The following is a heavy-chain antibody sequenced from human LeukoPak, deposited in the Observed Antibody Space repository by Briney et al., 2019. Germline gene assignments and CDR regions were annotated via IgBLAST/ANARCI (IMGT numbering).Heavy chain of an antibody. D-gene: IGHD6-13*01. Sequence: GGSLRLSRAASGFTFSSYAMTWVRQAPGKGLEWVSTIRGSGGTSNYADSVKGRFTISRDNSKNTLSLQMDSLRAEDTAVYYCAKGDGSSWYSPFDYWGQGTLVTVSS. J-gene: IGHJ4*02. CDR1: GFTFSSYA. CDR2: IRGSGGTS. V-gene: IGHV3-23*01. CDR3: AKGDGSSWYSPFDY.